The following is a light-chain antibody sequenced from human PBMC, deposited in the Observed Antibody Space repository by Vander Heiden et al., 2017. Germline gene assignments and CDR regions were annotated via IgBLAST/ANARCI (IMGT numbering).Light chain of an antibody. CDR2: GAS. J-gene: IGKJ2*01. CDR3: QQSDIIPYT. V-gene: IGKV1-39*01. CDR1: QSIRNH. Sequence: IQMTQSPSSLSASVGDRITITCRASQSIRNHLNWYQQKPGKAPKLLIYGASTLQSGVPSRFSGSVSGTDFTLTITSLQSEDSATYFCQQSDIIPYTFGPGTKLE.